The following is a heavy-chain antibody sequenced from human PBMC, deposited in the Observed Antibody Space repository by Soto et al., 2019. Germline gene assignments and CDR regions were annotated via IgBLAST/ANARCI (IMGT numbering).Heavy chain of an antibody. Sequence: ASVKVSCKASGYTFSSYGISWVRQAPGQGLEWMGWIIPIFGTANYAQKLQGRFTISRDDSKNTLYLQMNSLKTEDTAVYYCTTSNYYDSSGYYRPDYWGQGTLVTVPQ. J-gene: IGHJ4*02. CDR3: TTSNYYDSSGYYRPDY. CDR2: IIPIFGTA. D-gene: IGHD3-22*01. CDR1: GYTFSSYG. V-gene: IGHV1-69*05.